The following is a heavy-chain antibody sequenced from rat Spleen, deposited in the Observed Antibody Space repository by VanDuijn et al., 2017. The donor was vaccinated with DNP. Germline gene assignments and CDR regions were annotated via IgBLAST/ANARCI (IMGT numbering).Heavy chain of an antibody. CDR2: VWSDGDT. CDR1: GFSLSTYN. J-gene: IGHJ2*01. Sequence: QVQLKESGPGLVQPSQTLSLTCTVAGFSLSTYNVHWVRQPPGKGLEWMGLVWSDGDTSYNSALKSRLSISRDTSKSQVFLKMNSLQTEDTATYYCASEREYGYHFDYWGQGVVVTVSS. V-gene: IGHV2-32*01. CDR3: ASEREYGYHFDY. D-gene: IGHD4-1*01.